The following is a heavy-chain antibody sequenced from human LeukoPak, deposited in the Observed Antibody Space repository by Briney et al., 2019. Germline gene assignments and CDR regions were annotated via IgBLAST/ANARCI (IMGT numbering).Heavy chain of an antibody. V-gene: IGHV4-39*07. CDR2: IYYSGST. J-gene: IGHJ4*02. D-gene: IGHD6-13*01. Sequence: PSETLSLTCTVSGGSISSSSYYWGWIRQPPGKGLEWIGSIYYSGSTYYNPSLKSRVTISVDTSKNQFSLKLSSVTAADTAVYYCARDGGSSWYWHYWGQGTLVTVSS. CDR1: GGSISSSSYY. CDR3: ARDGGSSWYWHY.